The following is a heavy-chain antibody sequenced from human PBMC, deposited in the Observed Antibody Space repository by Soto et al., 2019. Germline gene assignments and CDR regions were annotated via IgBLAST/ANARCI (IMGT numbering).Heavy chain of an antibody. J-gene: IGHJ4*02. V-gene: IGHV5-51*01. Sequence: GESLKISCKGSGYSFTSYWIGWVRQMPGKGLEWMGIIYPGDSDTRYSPSFQGQVTISADKSISTAYLQWSSLKASDTAMYYCARQSRCTNGVSYNYGDRSFDYWGQGTLVTVSS. CDR1: GYSFTSYW. D-gene: IGHD2-8*01. CDR2: IYPGDSDT. CDR3: ARQSRCTNGVSYNYGDRSFDY.